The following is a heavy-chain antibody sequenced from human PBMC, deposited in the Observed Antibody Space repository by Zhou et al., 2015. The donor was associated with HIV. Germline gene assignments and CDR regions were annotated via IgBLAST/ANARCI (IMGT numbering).Heavy chain of an antibody. CDR3: ARVGDSSGSFDI. V-gene: IGHV1-69*01. Sequence: QVQVVQSGAEVKKPGSSVKVSCKTSGGIFRNYVISWVRQAPGQGLEWVGGFIALVDASRFAQKFRHRVSITADDSTNTAFMELSSLTFEDTAVYYCARVGDSSGSFDIWGQGTMVTVSS. CDR2: FIALVDAS. CDR1: GGIFRNYV. D-gene: IGHD3-22*01. J-gene: IGHJ3*02.